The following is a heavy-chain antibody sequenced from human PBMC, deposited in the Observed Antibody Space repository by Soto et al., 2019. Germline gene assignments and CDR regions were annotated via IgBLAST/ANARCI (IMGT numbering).Heavy chain of an antibody. CDR1: HFSVSSGYY. CDR2: IYHTGST. J-gene: IGHJ4*02. D-gene: IGHD6-6*01. CDR3: ARVAYSSSSFDY. V-gene: IGHV4-38-2*01. Sequence: KPSETLSLTCAVSHFSVSSGYYWGWIRQPPGKGLEWIGNIYHTGSTYYNPSLKGRVTLSVDTSKNQFSLKLNSVTAADTAVYYCARVAYSSSSFDYWGQGTLVTVSS.